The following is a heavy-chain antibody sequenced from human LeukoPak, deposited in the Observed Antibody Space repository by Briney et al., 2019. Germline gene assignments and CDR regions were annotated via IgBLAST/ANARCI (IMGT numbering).Heavy chain of an antibody. CDR2: TSYRSKWYT. Sequence: SQTLSLTCAISGDSLSNNIAASNWIRQSPPRGLEWRGRTSYRSKWYTDYAVSVKSRITINPDTAKSQFSLQLTSVLREDRALDYCARRNSVSEYFYYWGEGILFTVSS. CDR3: ARRNSVSEYFYY. CDR1: GDSLSNNIAA. D-gene: IGHD5/OR15-5a*01. V-gene: IGHV6-1*01. J-gene: IGHJ4*02.